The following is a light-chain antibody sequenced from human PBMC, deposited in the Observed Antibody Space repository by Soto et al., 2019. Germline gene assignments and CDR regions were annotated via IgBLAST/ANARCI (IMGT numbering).Light chain of an antibody. CDR1: QSVLIS. Sequence: EIVLTQSPGTLSLSPGERATLSCRASQSVLISLAWYQHKPGQAPKLLISGASNRATDIPDRFSGGGSGTDFTRTVCTVEPEDFAVYYSHHYVISPRSFGHGTQVEIK. CDR2: GAS. J-gene: IGKJ1*01. CDR3: HHYVISPRS. V-gene: IGKV3-20*01.